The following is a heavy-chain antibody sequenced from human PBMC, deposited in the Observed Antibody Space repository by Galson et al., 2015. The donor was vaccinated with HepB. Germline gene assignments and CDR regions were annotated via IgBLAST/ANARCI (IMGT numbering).Heavy chain of an antibody. CDR1: GFTVSSNY. D-gene: IGHD2-21*01. CDR2: IYSGGST. CDR3: ARDTWEKSLFGPAKMDV. V-gene: IGHV3-66*02. Sequence: SLRLSCAASGFTVSSNYMSWVRQAPGEGLEWVSVIYSGGSTYYADSVKGRFTISRDNSKNTLYLQMNSLRAEDTAVYYCARDTWEKSLFGPAKMDVWGQGTTVT. J-gene: IGHJ6*02.